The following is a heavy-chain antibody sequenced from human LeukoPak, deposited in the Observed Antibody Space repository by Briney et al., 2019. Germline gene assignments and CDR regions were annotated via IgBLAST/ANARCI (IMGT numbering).Heavy chain of an antibody. V-gene: IGHV4-31*03. Sequence: SQTLSLTCTVSGGSISSGGYYWSWIRQHPGKGLEWIGYIYYSGSTYYNPTLKSRATISVDTSKNQFSLKLSSVTAADTAVYYCARDTGYYDSSGYHPIFDYWGQGTLVTVSS. D-gene: IGHD3-22*01. CDR1: GGSISSGGYY. CDR3: ARDTGYYDSSGYHPIFDY. J-gene: IGHJ4*02. CDR2: IYYSGST.